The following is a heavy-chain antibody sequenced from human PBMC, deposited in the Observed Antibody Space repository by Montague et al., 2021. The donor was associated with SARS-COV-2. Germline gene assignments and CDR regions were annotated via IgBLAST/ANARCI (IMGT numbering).Heavy chain of an antibody. Sequence: TLSLTCTVSGGSISSGDYYWSWLRQHPGKGLEWIGYIYYSGSTYYNPSLKSRVTISVDTSKNQFSLKLSSVTAADTAVYYCARVHSRVLTAMGYFDLWGQGTLVTVSS. V-gene: IGHV4-31*03. J-gene: IGHJ1*01. CDR3: ARVHSRVLTAMGYFDL. CDR1: GGSISSGDYY. CDR2: IYYSGST. D-gene: IGHD4/OR15-4a*01.